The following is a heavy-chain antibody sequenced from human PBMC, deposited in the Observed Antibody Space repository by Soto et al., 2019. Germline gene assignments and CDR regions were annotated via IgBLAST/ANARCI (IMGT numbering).Heavy chain of an antibody. V-gene: IGHV3-30*18. Sequence: AGGSLRLSCAASGFTFSSYGMHWVRQAPGKGLEWVAVISYDGSNKYYADSVKGRFTISRDNSKNTLYLQMNSLRAEDTAVYYCAKDLISGIAVAPPAYWGQGTLVTVSS. D-gene: IGHD6-19*01. J-gene: IGHJ4*02. CDR1: GFTFSSYG. CDR2: ISYDGSNK. CDR3: AKDLISGIAVAPPAY.